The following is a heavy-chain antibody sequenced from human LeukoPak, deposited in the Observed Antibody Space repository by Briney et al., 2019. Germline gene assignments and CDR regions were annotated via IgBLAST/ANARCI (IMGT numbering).Heavy chain of an antibody. J-gene: IGHJ4*02. CDR2: IFYDGTIQ. CDR1: GFTFTHYA. Sequence: GETLRLSCAASGFTFTHYAMHWVRQTPGKGLEWVAVIFYDGTIQYYSDSVRGRLIVSRDNPKNTLYLQMNSLRAEDTAVYYCARDPRGPAGYDSPARDTFDYWGQGTLATVSS. V-gene: IGHV3-30*03. CDR3: ARDPRGPAGYDSPARDTFDY. D-gene: IGHD3-22*01.